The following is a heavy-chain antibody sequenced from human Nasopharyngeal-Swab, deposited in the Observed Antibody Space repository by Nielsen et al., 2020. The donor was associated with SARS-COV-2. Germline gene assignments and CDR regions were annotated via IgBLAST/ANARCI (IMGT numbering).Heavy chain of an antibody. CDR3: ARVMAPADAFDI. D-gene: IGHD5-24*01. V-gene: IGHV1-18*01. Sequence: ASVKVSCKASGYIFTGYYMHWVRQAPGQGLEWMGWISAYNGNTNYAQKLQGRVTMTTDTSTSTAYMELRSLRSDDTAVYYCARVMAPADAFDIWGQGTMVTVSS. CDR2: ISAYNGNT. J-gene: IGHJ3*02. CDR1: GYIFTGYY.